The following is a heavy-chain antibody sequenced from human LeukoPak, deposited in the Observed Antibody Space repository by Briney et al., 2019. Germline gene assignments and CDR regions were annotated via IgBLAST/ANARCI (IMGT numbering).Heavy chain of an antibody. CDR2: IKQDGSEK. Sequence: GGSLRLSCAASGFTFSNYWMSWVRQAPGKGLEWVANIKQDGSEKYYVDSVKGRFTISRDNAKNSLYLQMNSLRAEDTAVYYCARDSSHITMIGYFQHWGQGTLVTVSS. V-gene: IGHV3-7*01. J-gene: IGHJ1*01. CDR3: ARDSSHITMIGYFQH. CDR1: GFTFSNYW. D-gene: IGHD3-22*01.